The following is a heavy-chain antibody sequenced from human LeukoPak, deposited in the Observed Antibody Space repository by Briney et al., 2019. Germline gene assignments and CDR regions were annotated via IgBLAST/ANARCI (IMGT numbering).Heavy chain of an antibody. CDR2: MNPNSGNT. Sequence: GASVKVSCKASGYTFTSYDINWVRQATGQGLEWMGRMNPNSGNTGYAQKFQGRVTMTRNTSISTAYMELSSLRSEDTAVYYCARDLGYSYGVYGMDVWGQGTTVTVSS. V-gene: IGHV1-8*01. CDR3: ARDLGYSYGVYGMDV. CDR1: GYTFTSYD. D-gene: IGHD5-18*01. J-gene: IGHJ6*02.